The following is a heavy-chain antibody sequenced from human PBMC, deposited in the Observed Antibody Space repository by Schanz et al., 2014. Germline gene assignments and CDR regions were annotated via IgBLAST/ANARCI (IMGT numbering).Heavy chain of an antibody. D-gene: IGHD3-22*01. CDR2: IDYAGST. V-gene: IGHV3-66*01. Sequence: EVQVVESGGGLVQPGGSLRLSCAVSGFTVSANYMIWVRQPPGKGLEWVSLIDYAGSTNYADSVKGRMTVSRDTSKNALFLQMNNLRAEDTAVYYCAKDGRLPYYGTGSDFDYGGQGTLVAVSS. J-gene: IGHJ4*02. CDR1: GFTVSANY. CDR3: AKDGRLPYYGTGSDFDY.